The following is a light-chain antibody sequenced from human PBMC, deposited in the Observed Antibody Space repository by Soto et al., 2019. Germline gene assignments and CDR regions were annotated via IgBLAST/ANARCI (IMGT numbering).Light chain of an antibody. V-gene: IGKV3-11*01. J-gene: IGKJ2*01. CDR1: QNIASD. Sequence: EIVLSQSPATLSLSPGERATLSCRASQNIASDLAWYQQIPGQAPRLLIWDVSNRATGVPARFSGSGFGADFTLSISSLEPEDSAVYYCQQRNSWPRTFGQGTKLEIQ. CDR3: QQRNSWPRT. CDR2: DVS.